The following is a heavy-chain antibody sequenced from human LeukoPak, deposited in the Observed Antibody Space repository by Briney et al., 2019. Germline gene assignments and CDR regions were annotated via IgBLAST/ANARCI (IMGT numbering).Heavy chain of an antibody. CDR2: IKQDGSEK. Sequence: GRSLRLSCAASGFTFSSYWMSWVRQAPGKGLEWVANIKQDGSEKYYVDSVKGRFTISRDNAKNSLYLQTNSLRAEDTAVYYCARVMGCSTVPARRGPWPGCLYYYMDVWGKGTTVTVSS. CDR3: ARVMGCSTVPARRGPWPGCLYYYMDV. V-gene: IGHV3-7*01. CDR1: GFTFSSYW. D-gene: IGHD2-2*01. J-gene: IGHJ6*03.